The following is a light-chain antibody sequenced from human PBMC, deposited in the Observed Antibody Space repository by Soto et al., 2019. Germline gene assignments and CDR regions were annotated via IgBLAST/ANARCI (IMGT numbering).Light chain of an antibody. J-gene: IGLJ2*01. CDR1: SSDVGGYNY. V-gene: IGLV2-14*01. Sequence: QSALTQPASVSGSPGQSITISCTGTSSDVGGYNYVSWYQQHPGKAPKLMIYDVSNRPSGVSNRFSGSKSGNTASLTISGLQAEDEADYYCSSYTSSSTSVVFGGGTKLNVL. CDR3: SSYTSSSTSVV. CDR2: DVS.